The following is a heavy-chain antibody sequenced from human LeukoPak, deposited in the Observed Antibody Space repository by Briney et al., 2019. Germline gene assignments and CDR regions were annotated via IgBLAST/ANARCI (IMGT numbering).Heavy chain of an antibody. Sequence: PGGSLRLSCAASEFTFSSYEMNWVRQAPGKGLEWVSYISSSGSTIYYGHSVKGRFTISRDNAKNSLYLQMNSLRAEDTAVYYCARGVSGYSSSWHWFDPWGQGTLVTVSS. CDR2: ISSSGSTI. CDR1: EFTFSSYE. V-gene: IGHV3-48*03. D-gene: IGHD6-13*01. J-gene: IGHJ5*02. CDR3: ARGVSGYSSSWHWFDP.